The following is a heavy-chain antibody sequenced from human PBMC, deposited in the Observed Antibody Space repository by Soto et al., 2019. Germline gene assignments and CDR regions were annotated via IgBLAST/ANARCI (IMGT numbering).Heavy chain of an antibody. D-gene: IGHD6-13*01. J-gene: IGHJ6*02. CDR1: GGSISSYY. CDR2: IYYSGST. V-gene: IGHV4-59*01. Sequence: SETLSLTCTVSGGSISSYYWSWIRQPPGKGLEWIGYIYYSGSTNYNPSLKSRVTISVDTSKNQFSLKLSSVTAADTAVYYCARDLIAAAGTDYYYGMDVWGQGTTVTVSS. CDR3: ARDLIAAAGTDYYYGMDV.